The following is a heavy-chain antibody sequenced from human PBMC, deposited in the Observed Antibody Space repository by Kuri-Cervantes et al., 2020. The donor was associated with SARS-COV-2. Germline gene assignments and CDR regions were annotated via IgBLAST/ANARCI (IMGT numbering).Heavy chain of an antibody. J-gene: IGHJ6*03. CDR2: IRSKAYGGTT. D-gene: IGHD2-2*01. CDR1: GFTFGDYA. V-gene: IGHV3-49*04. CDR3: ARDPHYQLLSYYYYMDV. Sequence: GESLKISCTASGFTFGDYAMSWVRQAPGKGLEWVGFIRSKAYGGTTEYAASVKGRFTISRDDSKSIAYLQMNSLKTEDTAVYYCARDPHYQLLSYYYYMDVWGKGTTVTVSS.